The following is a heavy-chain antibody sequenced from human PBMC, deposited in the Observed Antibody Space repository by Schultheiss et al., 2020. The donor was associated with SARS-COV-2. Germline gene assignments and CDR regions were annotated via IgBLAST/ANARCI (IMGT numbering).Heavy chain of an antibody. Sequence: SETLSLTCSVSGGSITSSSYYWSWIRQPAGKGLEWIGRINTSGSTNYNPSLESRVTISVDTSKNQFSLKLSSVTAADTAVYYCARDRYSNWAYYYYMDVWGKGTTVTVS. CDR2: INTSGST. CDR1: GGSITSSSYY. CDR3: ARDRYSNWAYYYYMDV. J-gene: IGHJ6*03. D-gene: IGHD4-11*01. V-gene: IGHV4-61*02.